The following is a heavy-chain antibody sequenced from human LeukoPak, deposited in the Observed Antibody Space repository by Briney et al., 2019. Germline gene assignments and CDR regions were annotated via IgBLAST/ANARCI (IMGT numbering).Heavy chain of an antibody. D-gene: IGHD6-6*01. CDR3: ARHDAGIAARPFDN. CDR2: IHASGPT. J-gene: IGHJ4*02. Sequence: PSETLSLTCTVSGGSISTYYWSWIRRPPGKGLEWIAYIHASGPTNYNPSLKSRITISVGTSKNQFSLKLSSMTAADTAVYYCARHDAGIAARPFDNWGQGTLVTVSS. CDR1: GGSISTYY. V-gene: IGHV4-4*09.